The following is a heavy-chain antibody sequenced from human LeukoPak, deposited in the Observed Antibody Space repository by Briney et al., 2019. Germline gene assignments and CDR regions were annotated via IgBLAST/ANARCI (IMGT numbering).Heavy chain of an antibody. J-gene: IGHJ4*02. D-gene: IGHD4-17*01. CDR1: GFTVSSND. CDR3: ARVVDHDYGDYYLDY. Sequence: GGSLRLSCAASGFTVSSNDMSWVRQAPGKGLECISVIYSGGSTDYADSVKGRLTVSRDNSKNTLYLQMNSLRAEDTAVYYCARVVDHDYGDYYLDYWGQGTLVTVSS. CDR2: IYSGGST. V-gene: IGHV3-53*01.